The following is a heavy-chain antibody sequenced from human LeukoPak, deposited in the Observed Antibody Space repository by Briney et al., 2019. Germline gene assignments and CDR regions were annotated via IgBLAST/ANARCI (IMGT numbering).Heavy chain of an antibody. J-gene: IGHJ4*02. Sequence: PGGSLRLSCAASGFTFSSYGMHWVRQAPGKGLEWVAVIRYDGSNKFYADSVKGRFTISRDNSKNTLYLQMNSLTAEDTAVYYCAKGFLTGYLYYFDYWGQGTLVTVSS. CDR1: GFTFSSYG. D-gene: IGHD3-9*01. V-gene: IGHV3-30*02. CDR2: IRYDGSNK. CDR3: AKGFLTGYLYYFDY.